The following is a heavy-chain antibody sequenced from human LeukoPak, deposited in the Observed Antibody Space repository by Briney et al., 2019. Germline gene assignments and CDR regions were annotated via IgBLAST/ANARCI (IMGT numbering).Heavy chain of an antibody. V-gene: IGHV1-46*01. CDR1: GYTFTSYY. CDR2: INPNSGGT. D-gene: IGHD1-26*01. J-gene: IGHJ4*02. Sequence: ASVKVSCKASGYTFTSYYMHWVRQAPGQGLEWMGIINPNSGGTNYAQKFQGRVTITADESTSTAYMELSSLRSEDTAVYYCAGGGSYERPHFDYWGQGTLVTVSS. CDR3: AGGGSYERPHFDY.